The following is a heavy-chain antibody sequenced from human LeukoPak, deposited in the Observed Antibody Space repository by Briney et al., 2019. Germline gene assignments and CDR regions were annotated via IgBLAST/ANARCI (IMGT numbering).Heavy chain of an antibody. Sequence: ASVTVSFKASGYTFTNYGISWVRQAPGQGPEGMGWISAYNGNTNYAQKLQGRVTMTTDTSTSTAYMELRSLRSDDTAVYYCARSNTIFGVVTPVDYYMDVWGKGTTVTVSS. CDR1: GYTFTNYG. CDR2: ISAYNGNT. D-gene: IGHD3-3*01. J-gene: IGHJ6*03. V-gene: IGHV1-18*01. CDR3: ARSNTIFGVVTPVDYYMDV.